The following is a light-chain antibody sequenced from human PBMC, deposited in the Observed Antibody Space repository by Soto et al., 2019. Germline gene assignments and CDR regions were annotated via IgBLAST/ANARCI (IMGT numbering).Light chain of an antibody. Sequence: QSVLTQPPSASGTPGQRVTISCSGSSFNIGRNPVNWYQQFPGTAPKLLIYTNDQRPSGVPDRFSGSKSGTSASLAISGLQSEDEADYYCAAWDDSLNGPVFGGGTKLTVL. CDR3: AAWDDSLNGPV. CDR2: TND. CDR1: SFNIGRNP. J-gene: IGLJ2*01. V-gene: IGLV1-44*01.